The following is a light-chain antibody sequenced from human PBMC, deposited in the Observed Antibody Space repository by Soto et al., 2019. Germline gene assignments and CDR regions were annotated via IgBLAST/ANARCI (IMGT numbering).Light chain of an antibody. CDR1: SGDVGAYDS. J-gene: IGLJ1*01. V-gene: IGLV2-14*03. CDR2: GVS. CDR3: SSYTGDSSDV. Sequence: QSVLTQPASVSGSPGQSIAISCTGTSGDVGAYDSVCWYQQHPGKAPKLIIFGVSNRPSGVSNRFSGHKSGNTASLTISGLQAEDEADYYCSSYTGDSSDVFGTGTKLTVL.